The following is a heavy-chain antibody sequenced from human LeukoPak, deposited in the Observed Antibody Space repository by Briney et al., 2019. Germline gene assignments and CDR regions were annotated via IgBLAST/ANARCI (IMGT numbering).Heavy chain of an antibody. V-gene: IGHV4-4*07. CDR3: ARSPPDSNSLDY. CDR2: IFTSGIT. Sequence: SETPSLTCTVSGASISGYYWNWIRQPAGEGLEWIGRIFTSGITSYNPSLKSRVTMSVDTSNNQFSLRLSSVTAADTAVYYCARSPPDSNSLDYWGLGTLVTISS. CDR1: GASISGYY. J-gene: IGHJ4*02. D-gene: IGHD4-11*01.